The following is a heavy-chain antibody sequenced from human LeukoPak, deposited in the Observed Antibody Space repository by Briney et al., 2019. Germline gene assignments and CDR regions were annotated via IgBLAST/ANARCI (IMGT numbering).Heavy chain of an antibody. J-gene: IGHJ4*02. Sequence: TLSLTCSVSDDSISRRGYYWSWIRQRPGMGLEWMGYIYYNGRSGDTYYNLALKSRVTMSIDTGEKHFSLRLTSVTAADTAVYYCANSLPTVSTRNYFDYWGQGSLVTVSS. CDR1: DDSISRRGYY. CDR3: ANSLPTVSTRNYFDY. D-gene: IGHD5/OR15-5a*01. V-gene: IGHV4-31*03. CDR2: IYYNGRSGDT.